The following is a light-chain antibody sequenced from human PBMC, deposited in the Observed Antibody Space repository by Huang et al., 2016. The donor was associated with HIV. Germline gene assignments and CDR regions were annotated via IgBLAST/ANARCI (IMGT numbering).Light chain of an antibody. Sequence: DIVMTQSPDSLAVSLGERATINCQSSQRVLYSSTNKNYLAWYQQKPGQPPKRRIYWASTRESGVPDRFSGSGSGTDFTLTITSLQAEDVAVYYCQQYYSTPRTFGQGTKVEIK. CDR1: QRVLYSSTNKNY. CDR3: QQYYSTPRT. V-gene: IGKV4-1*01. CDR2: WAS. J-gene: IGKJ1*01.